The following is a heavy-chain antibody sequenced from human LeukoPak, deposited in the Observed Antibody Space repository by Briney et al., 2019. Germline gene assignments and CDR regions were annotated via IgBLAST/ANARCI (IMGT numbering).Heavy chain of an antibody. CDR3: ARDYTATGAMDV. CDR2: IKQDGTVQ. D-gene: IGHD2-21*02. CDR1: GFALSAYW. Sequence: GGSLRLSCEASGFALSAYWMNWVRRAPGKGLQWLANIKQDGTVQHYVDSVKGRFTISRDNAKNSLFLQMNSLRAEDTALYYCARDYTATGAMDVWGQGTTVTVS. J-gene: IGHJ6*02. V-gene: IGHV3-7*01.